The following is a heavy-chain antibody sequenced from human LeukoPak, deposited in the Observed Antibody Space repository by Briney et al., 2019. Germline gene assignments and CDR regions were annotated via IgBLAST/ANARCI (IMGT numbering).Heavy chain of an antibody. CDR1: GFTFDGYN. V-gene: IGHV3-43*01. CDR2: ISRDGGRT. CDR3: AKDKGYSYGHAFDY. D-gene: IGHD5-18*01. J-gene: IGHJ4*02. Sequence: GGSLRLSCAASGFTFDGYNMHWVRQAPGKGLEWVSLISRDGGRTYYADSVKGRFTISRDKNKNSLYLQMNSLTTEDTALYYCAKDKGYSYGHAFDYWGQGTLVTVSS.